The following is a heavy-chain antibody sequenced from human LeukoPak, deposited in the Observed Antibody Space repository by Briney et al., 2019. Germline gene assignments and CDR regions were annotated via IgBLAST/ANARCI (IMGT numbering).Heavy chain of an antibody. J-gene: IGHJ5*02. CDR3: ARGNDVEQWLVLDNWFDP. CDR2: MNPNSGNT. D-gene: IGHD6-19*01. V-gene: IGHV1-8*01. CDR1: GYTFTSYD. Sequence: ASVKVSCKASGYTFTSYDINWVRQATGQGLEWMGWMNPNSGNTGYAQKFQGRVTMTRNTSISTAYMELSSLRSEDTAVYYCARGNDVEQWLVLDNWFDPWGQGTLVTVSS.